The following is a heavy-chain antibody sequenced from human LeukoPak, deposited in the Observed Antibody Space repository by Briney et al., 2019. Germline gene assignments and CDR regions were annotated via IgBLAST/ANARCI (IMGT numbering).Heavy chain of an antibody. CDR2: IIPIFGTR. J-gene: IGHJ4*02. CDR3: ASATPRFVY. D-gene: IGHD3-10*02. V-gene: IGHV1-69*05. CDR1: GGTFISYA. Sequence: SVKVSCKASGGTFISYAISWVRQAPGQGREWMGGIIPIFGTRNYAQKFQGRGTITTDKSTSTAYMELSSLRSEDTAVYYCASATPRFVYWGQGTLVTVSS.